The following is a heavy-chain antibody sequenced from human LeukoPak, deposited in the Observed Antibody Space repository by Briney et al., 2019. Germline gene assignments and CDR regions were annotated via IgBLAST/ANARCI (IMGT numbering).Heavy chain of an antibody. J-gene: IGHJ4*02. CDR3: ARVRIQPHGVFDY. CDR1: GGSISTY. D-gene: IGHD5-18*01. Sequence: SETLSLTCTVSGGSISTYWSWIRQPPGKGLEWIGYIYYSGSTNYNPSLKSRVTISVDTSKNQFSLKLSSVTAADTAVYYCARVRIQPHGVFDYWGQGTLVTVSS. V-gene: IGHV4-59*01. CDR2: IYYSGST.